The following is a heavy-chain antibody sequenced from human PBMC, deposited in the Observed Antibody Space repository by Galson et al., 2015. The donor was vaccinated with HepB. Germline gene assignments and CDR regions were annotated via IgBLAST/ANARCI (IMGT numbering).Heavy chain of an antibody. J-gene: IGHJ4*02. V-gene: IGHV1-2*02. CDR2: INPNSGGT. D-gene: IGHD6-13*01. CDR1: GYTFTGYY. CDR3: ARLYKYSSSWYAGVGDQGRPY. Sequence: SVKVSCKASGYTFTGYYMHWVRQAPGQGLGWMGWINPNSGGTNYAQKFQGRVTMTRDTSISTAYMELSRLRSDDTAVYYCARLYKYSSSWYAGVGDQGRPYWGQGTLVTVSS.